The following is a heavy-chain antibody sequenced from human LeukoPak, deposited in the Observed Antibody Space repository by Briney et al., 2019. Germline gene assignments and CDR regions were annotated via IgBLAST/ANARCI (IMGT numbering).Heavy chain of an antibody. Sequence: SETLSLTCTVSGGSISSSSFYWGWIRQPPGKGLEWIGSIYYSGSNYYNPSLKSRVTISVDTSKNQFSLKLSSVTAADTAVYYCARHSVAATTYYFDYWGQGTLVTVSS. CDR2: IYYSGSN. D-gene: IGHD2-15*01. CDR1: GGSISSSSFY. V-gene: IGHV4-39*01. CDR3: ARHSVAATTYYFDY. J-gene: IGHJ4*02.